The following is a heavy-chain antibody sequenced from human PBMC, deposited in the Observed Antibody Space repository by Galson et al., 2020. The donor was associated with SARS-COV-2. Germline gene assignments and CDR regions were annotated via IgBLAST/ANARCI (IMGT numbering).Heavy chain of an antibody. CDR1: GTSISSGSYS. Sequence: SETLSLTCAVSGTSISSGSYSWNWIRQPPGKGLEWIGYIPHSGGTYYNPSLKSRVTISGDRSKNQFSLRLSYVTAADTAGYYCARLHYGEYAPEAFDIWGPGTRVTVAS. V-gene: IGHV4-30-2*01. D-gene: IGHD4-17*01. CDR2: IPHSGGT. J-gene: IGHJ3*02. CDR3: ARLHYGEYAPEAFDI.